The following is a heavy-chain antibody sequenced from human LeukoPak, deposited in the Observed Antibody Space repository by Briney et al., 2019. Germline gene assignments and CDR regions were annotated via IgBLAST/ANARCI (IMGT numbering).Heavy chain of an antibody. CDR1: GFTFSSYS. J-gene: IGHJ4*02. D-gene: IGHD3-10*01. V-gene: IGHV3-21*01. Sequence: PGGSLRLSCAASGFTFSSYSMNWVRQAPGKGLEWVSSISSSSSYIYYADSVKGRFTISRDNSKNTLYLQMNSLRAEDTAVYYCAKDGMVWGVLYYFDYWGQGTLATVSS. CDR2: ISSSSSYI. CDR3: AKDGMVWGVLYYFDY.